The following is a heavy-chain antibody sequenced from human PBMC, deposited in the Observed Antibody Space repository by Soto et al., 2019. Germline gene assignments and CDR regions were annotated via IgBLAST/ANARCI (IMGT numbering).Heavy chain of an antibody. J-gene: IGHJ4*02. V-gene: IGHV3-23*01. CDR3: AKVSRGIGVVPAALN. CDR1: GHTFHNYA. D-gene: IGHD2-2*01. Sequence: EVQLLESGGGLEQPGGSLRLSCVGSGHTFHNYAMTWVRQAPGKGLEWVSGISGSGGSTYYADSVRGRFTISRDDSKNTLYLPMTSLRAEDTAVYYCAKVSRGIGVVPAALNWGPGTLVTVSS. CDR2: ISGSGGST.